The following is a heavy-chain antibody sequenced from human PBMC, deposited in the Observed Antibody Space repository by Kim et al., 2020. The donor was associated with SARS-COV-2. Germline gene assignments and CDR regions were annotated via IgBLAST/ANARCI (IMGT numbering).Heavy chain of an antibody. CDR3: ARAAVGAVADNEY. Sequence: GGSLRLSCAVSGFSVSSNYISWIRQAPGKGLEWVSVTYSGGSTYYVDSVKGRFTISRDNSKNTLYLQMNSLRDDDTAVYYCARAAVGAVADNEYWGQGTLVTVSS. V-gene: IGHV3-53*01. CDR1: GFSVSSNY. CDR2: TYSGGST. J-gene: IGHJ4*02. D-gene: IGHD6-19*01.